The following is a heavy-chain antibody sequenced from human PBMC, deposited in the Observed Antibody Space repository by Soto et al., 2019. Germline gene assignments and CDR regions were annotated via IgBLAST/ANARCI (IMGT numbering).Heavy chain of an antibody. D-gene: IGHD1-1*01. CDR1: GFTFSTYG. CDR3: ARTLSHYNPDY. Sequence: GGSLRLSCTASGFTFSTYGMHWVRQAPGKGLEWVAAIWNDGSNQYYADSVKGRFTISRDNSKNMVYLQMNRLRAEDTAVYYCARTLSHYNPDYWGQGTLVTVSS. V-gene: IGHV3-33*01. CDR2: IWNDGSNQ. J-gene: IGHJ4*02.